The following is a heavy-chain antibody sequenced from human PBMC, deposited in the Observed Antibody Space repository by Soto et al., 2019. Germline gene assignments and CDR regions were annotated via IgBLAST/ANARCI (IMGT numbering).Heavy chain of an antibody. CDR2: IYHSGST. CDR3: ARVEQKGYCSGGSCY. CDR1: GGSISSSNW. J-gene: IGHJ4*02. V-gene: IGHV4-4*02. D-gene: IGHD2-15*01. Sequence: QVQLQESGPGLVKPSGTLSLTCAVSGGSISSSNWWSWVRQPPGKGLERIGEIYHSGSTNYNPSLKSRVTMSVDKSKNQFSLKLSSVTAADTAVYYCARVEQKGYCSGGSCYWGQGTLVTVSS.